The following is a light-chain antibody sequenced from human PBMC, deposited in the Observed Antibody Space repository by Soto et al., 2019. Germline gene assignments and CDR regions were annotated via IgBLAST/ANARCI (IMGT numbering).Light chain of an antibody. CDR2: EVS. CDR1: SSDVGGYNY. J-gene: IGLJ3*02. Sequence: QSALTQPASVSGSPGQSITISCTGTSSDVGGYNYVSWYQQHPAKAPKLMIYEVSNRPSGVSHRFSGSKSGNTASLTISGLQAEDEADYYCFSYTTSSTMVFGGGTKLTVL. CDR3: FSYTTSSTMV. V-gene: IGLV2-14*01.